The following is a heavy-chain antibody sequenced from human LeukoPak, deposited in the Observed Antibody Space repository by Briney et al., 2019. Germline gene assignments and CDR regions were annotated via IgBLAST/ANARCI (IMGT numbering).Heavy chain of an antibody. Sequence: PGGSLRLSCAVSGGSISSYYWSWIRQPPGKELEWIGHIYSSGSTTDNPSLKSRVTISVDTSKNQFSLRMNSVTAADTAVYYCARFTKYDGGGSYLDIWGQGTMVTVSS. CDR2: IYSSGST. CDR1: GGSISSYY. J-gene: IGHJ3*02. D-gene: IGHD3-22*01. V-gene: IGHV4-59*13. CDR3: ARFTKYDGGGSYLDI.